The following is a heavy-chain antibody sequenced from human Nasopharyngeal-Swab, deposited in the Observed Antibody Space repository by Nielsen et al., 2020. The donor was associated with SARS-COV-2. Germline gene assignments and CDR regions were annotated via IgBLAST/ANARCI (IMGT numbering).Heavy chain of an antibody. CDR3: AKQLAAAGPPGAFDI. Sequence: WIRQPPGKRLEWIGSIYYSGSTYYNPSLKSRVTISVDTSKNQFSLKLSSVTAADTAVYYCAKQLAAAGPPGAFDIWGQGTMVTVSS. V-gene: IGHV4-39*01. J-gene: IGHJ3*02. CDR2: IYYSGST. D-gene: IGHD6-13*01.